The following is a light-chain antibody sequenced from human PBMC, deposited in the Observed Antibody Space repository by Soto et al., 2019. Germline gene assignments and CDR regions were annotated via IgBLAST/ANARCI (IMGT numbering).Light chain of an antibody. CDR2: KAS. Sequence: DIPMTQSPSTLSASVGDRVTITCRASQSISTSSAWYQQKPGKAPKLLIYKASSLGSGVPSRFSGTGSGTEFTLTITSLQPDDFATYDCQQYSTHFRAFGQGTKVEIK. V-gene: IGKV1-5*03. CDR3: QQYSTHFRA. CDR1: QSISTS. J-gene: IGKJ1*01.